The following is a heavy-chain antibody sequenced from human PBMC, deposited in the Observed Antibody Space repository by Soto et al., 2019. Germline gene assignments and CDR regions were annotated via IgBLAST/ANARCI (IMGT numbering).Heavy chain of an antibody. Sequence: EVQLVESGGGLVQPGGSLRLSCAASGFTFSNFWMTWVRQAPGKGLEWVANIKQDGSETYYVDSVKGRFTISRDNVKNSVYLQMNSLRAEDTAVYYCAREVGATYWGQGTLVTVSS. V-gene: IGHV3-7*01. D-gene: IGHD1-26*01. J-gene: IGHJ4*02. CDR2: IKQDGSET. CDR1: GFTFSNFW. CDR3: AREVGATY.